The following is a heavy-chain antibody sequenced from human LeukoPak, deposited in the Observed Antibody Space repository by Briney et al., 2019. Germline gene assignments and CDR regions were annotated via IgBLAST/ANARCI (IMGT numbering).Heavy chain of an antibody. CDR3: ARDSDCSGGSCYFDY. J-gene: IGHJ4*02. Sequence: SETLSLTCTVSGGSISSYYWSWIRQPPGKGLEWIGYIYYSGSTNYNPSLKRRVTIPVDTSKNQFSLKLSSATAADTAVYYCARDSDCSGGSCYFDYWGQGTLVTVSS. D-gene: IGHD2-15*01. CDR1: GGSISSYY. CDR2: IYYSGST. V-gene: IGHV4-59*01.